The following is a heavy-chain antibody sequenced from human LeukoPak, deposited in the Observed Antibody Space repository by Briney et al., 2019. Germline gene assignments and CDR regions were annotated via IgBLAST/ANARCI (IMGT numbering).Heavy chain of an antibody. D-gene: IGHD3-22*01. J-gene: IGHJ3*02. CDR2: INWNGGST. CDR3: AKVTMIVVVNDAFDI. V-gene: IGHV3-20*04. CDR1: RFTFDDYG. Sequence: GGSLRLSCAASRFTFDDYGMSWVRQAPGKGLEWVSGINWNGGSTGYADSVKGRFTISRDNAKNSLYLQMNSLRAEDTAVYYCAKVTMIVVVNDAFDIWGQGTMVTVSS.